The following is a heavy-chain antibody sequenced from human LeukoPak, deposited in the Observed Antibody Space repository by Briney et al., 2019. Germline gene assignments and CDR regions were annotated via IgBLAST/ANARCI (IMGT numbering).Heavy chain of an antibody. J-gene: IGHJ4*02. CDR1: GGSISSYY. CDR2: INCSGIT. Sequence: SSGTLSLTCTVSGGSISSYYWTWIRQPPGQGLEWIGYINCSGITNYTPSLKSRVPISVDTSKNQFSLKLSSVTAADTAVYYCARRGYGSGSFNRYYFDYWGQGTLVTVPS. CDR3: ARRGYGSGSFNRYYFDY. V-gene: IGHV4-59*08. D-gene: IGHD3-10*01.